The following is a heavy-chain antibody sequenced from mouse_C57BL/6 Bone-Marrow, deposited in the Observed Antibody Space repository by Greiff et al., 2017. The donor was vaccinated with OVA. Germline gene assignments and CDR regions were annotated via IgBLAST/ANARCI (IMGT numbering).Heavy chain of an antibody. CDR3: ARRGTAQASWFAY. CDR2: IHPNSGST. D-gene: IGHD3-2*02. V-gene: IGHV1-64*01. Sequence: QVHVKQPGAELVKPGASVKLSGKASGYTFTSYWMHWVKQRPGQGLEWIGMIHPNSGSTNYNEKFKSKATLTVDKSSSTAYMQLSSLTSEDSAVYYGARRGTAQASWFAYWGQGTLVTVSA. J-gene: IGHJ3*01. CDR1: GYTFTSYW.